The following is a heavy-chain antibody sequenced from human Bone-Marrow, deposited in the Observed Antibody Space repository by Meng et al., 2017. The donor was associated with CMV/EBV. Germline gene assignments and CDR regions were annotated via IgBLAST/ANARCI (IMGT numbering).Heavy chain of an antibody. CDR2: IYYSGST. CDR1: GGSISSSSYY. CDR3: ARRGMRWAYYFDY. J-gene: IGHJ4*02. Sequence: SETLSLTCTVSGGSISSSSYYWGWIRQPPGKGLEWIGSIYYSGSTYYNPSLKSRVTISVDTSKNQFSLKLSSVTAADTAVYYCARRGMRWAYYFDYWGQGTLVTVSS. D-gene: IGHD2-8*01. V-gene: IGHV4-39*01.